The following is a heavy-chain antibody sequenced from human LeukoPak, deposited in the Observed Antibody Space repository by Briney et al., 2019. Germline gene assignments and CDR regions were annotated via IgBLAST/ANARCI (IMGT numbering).Heavy chain of an antibody. Sequence: ASVKVSCKASGYRFSENYMHWVRQAPGQGLEWMGWIKPNSGDTKSAQKFQGRVTMTRDTSISTTYMQLSSLRPDDTAVYYCARDGSRYSGNYYYDYWGQGTLVTVSS. D-gene: IGHD1-26*01. CDR2: IKPNSGDT. CDR1: GYRFSENY. V-gene: IGHV1-2*02. CDR3: ARDGSRYSGNYYYDY. J-gene: IGHJ4*02.